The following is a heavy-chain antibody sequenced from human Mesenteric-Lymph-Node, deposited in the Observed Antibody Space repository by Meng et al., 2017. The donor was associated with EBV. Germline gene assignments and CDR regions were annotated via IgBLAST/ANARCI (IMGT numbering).Heavy chain of an antibody. V-gene: IGHV6-1*01. CDR1: GDSVSNTNVA. Sequence: QVQLLQSGPGLVKPSPTLSLTCAISGDSVSNTNVAWNWIRQSPSRGLEWLGRTYYRSKWYNEYAQSVKGRITINPDTSKSEFSLQLNSVTPDDTAVYYCSRESWRAFDYWGQGTLVTVSS. J-gene: IGHJ4*02. CDR3: SRESWRAFDY. CDR2: TYYRSKWYN.